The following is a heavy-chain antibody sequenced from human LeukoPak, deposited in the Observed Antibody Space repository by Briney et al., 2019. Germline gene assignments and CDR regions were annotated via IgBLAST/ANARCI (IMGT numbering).Heavy chain of an antibody. Sequence: ASVKVSCKASGYTFTSYDINWVRQATGQGLEWMGWVNPNSGNTGYAQKFQGRVTITRNTSISTAYMELSSLRSEDTAVYYCARGARITIFGVVPQPLDYWGQGTLVTVSS. V-gene: IGHV1-8*03. CDR1: GYTFTSYD. CDR3: ARGARITIFGVVPQPLDY. J-gene: IGHJ4*02. CDR2: VNPNSGNT. D-gene: IGHD3-3*01.